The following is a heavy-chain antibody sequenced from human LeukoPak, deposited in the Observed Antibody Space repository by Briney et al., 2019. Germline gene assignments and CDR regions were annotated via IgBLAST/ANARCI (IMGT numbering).Heavy chain of an antibody. D-gene: IGHD6-13*01. CDR1: GGSISSYY. J-gene: IGHJ6*02. V-gene: IGHV4-59*08. CDR2: IYYSGST. CDR3: ARHSPKNIGYSSSARYYYYGMDV. Sequence: PSETLSLTCTVPGGSISSYYWSWIRQPPGKGLEWIGYIYYSGSTNYNPSLKSRVTISVDTSKNQFSLKLSSVTAADTAVYYCARHSPKNIGYSSSARYYYYGMDVWGQGTTVTVPS.